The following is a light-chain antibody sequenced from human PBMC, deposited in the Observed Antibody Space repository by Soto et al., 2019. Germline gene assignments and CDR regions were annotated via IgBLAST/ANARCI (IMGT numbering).Light chain of an antibody. CDR3: CSYADSTTFV. V-gene: IGLV2-23*03. Sequence: QSALTQPASVSGSPGQSFTISCTGTSSDVGSYNLVSWYQQHPGKAPKLMIFEGSKRPSGVSNRFSGSKSGNTASLTISGLQAEDEADYYCCSYADSTTFVFGGGTKVTVL. CDR2: EGS. J-gene: IGLJ2*01. CDR1: SSDVGSYNL.